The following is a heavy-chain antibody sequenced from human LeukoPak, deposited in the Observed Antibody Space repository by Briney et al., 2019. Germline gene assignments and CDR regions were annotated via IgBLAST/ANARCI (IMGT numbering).Heavy chain of an antibody. Sequence: GGSLRLSCAASGFTLSGYWMSWVRQAPGRGLEWVANIKKDGSERYYVDFVKGRFTISRDNAKNSVYLQMNSLRVEDAAMYYCATISSPLDYWGQGTLVTVSS. V-gene: IGHV3-7*01. D-gene: IGHD2-15*01. CDR1: GFTLSGYW. CDR2: IKKDGSER. J-gene: IGHJ4*02. CDR3: ATISSPLDY.